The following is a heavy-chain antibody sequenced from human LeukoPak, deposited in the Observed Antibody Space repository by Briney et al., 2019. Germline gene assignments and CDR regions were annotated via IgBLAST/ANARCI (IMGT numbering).Heavy chain of an antibody. CDR2: IYTSGST. V-gene: IGHV4-4*07. CDR1: GGSISSYY. J-gene: IGHJ4*02. Sequence: SETLSPTCTVSGGSISSYYWSWIRQPAGKGLEWIGRIYTSGSTNYNPSLKSRVTMSVDTSKNQFSLKLSSVTAADTAVYYCAISYGSGSYFDYWGQGTLVTVSS. CDR3: AISYGSGSYFDY. D-gene: IGHD3-10*01.